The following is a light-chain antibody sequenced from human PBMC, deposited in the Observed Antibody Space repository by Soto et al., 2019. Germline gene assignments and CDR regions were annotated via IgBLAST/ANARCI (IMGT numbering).Light chain of an antibody. CDR1: SSDVGGYNS. V-gene: IGLV2-14*01. J-gene: IGLJ1*01. CDR3: NSYRHRNTLV. Sequence: QSALTQPASVSGSPGQSITISCTGTSSDVGGYNSVSWFQQHPSKAPKLIIYEVSHRPSGVSIRFSGSKSGNTASLTISGLQAEDAADYYCNSYRHRNTLVFGTGTKLTVL. CDR2: EVS.